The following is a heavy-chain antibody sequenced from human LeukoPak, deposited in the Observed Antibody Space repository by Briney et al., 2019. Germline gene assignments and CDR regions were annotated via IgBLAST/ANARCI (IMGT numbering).Heavy chain of an antibody. Sequence: SVKVSCKASGFTFTSSDVQWVRQARGQRLEWIGWIVVASGNRNYSQKFRERVTITRDMSTSTAYMDLNRLRSEDTAVYYCVATPTGVEWKFTYYFDYWGQGTLVTVSS. CDR3: VATPTGVEWKFTYYFDY. V-gene: IGHV1-58*01. CDR2: IVVASGNR. D-gene: IGHD3-3*01. J-gene: IGHJ4*02. CDR1: GFTFTSSD.